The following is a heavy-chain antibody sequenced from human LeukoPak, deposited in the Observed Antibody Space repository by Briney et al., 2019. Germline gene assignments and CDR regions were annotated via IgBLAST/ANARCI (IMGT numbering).Heavy chain of an antibody. Sequence: PGGSLRLSCAASGFTFSSYSMSWVRQAPGKGLEWVSAISGSGGSTYYADSVKGRFTISRDNSKNTLYLQMNSLRAEDTAVYYCAKETTYYYDSSIGDWGQGTLVTVSS. D-gene: IGHD3-22*01. CDR2: ISGSGGST. J-gene: IGHJ4*02. CDR3: AKETTYYYDSSIGD. V-gene: IGHV3-23*01. CDR1: GFTFSSYS.